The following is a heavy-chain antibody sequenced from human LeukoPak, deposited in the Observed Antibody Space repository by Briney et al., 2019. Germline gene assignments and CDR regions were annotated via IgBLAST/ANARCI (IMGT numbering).Heavy chain of an antibody. Sequence: SVKVSCQASGGTFSSYAISWVRQAPGQGLEWMGGIIPIFGTANYAQKFQGRVTITADESTSTAYMELSSLRSEDTAVYYCASSGFGELSWFDPWGQGTLVTVSS. J-gene: IGHJ5*02. CDR2: IIPIFGTA. CDR1: GGTFSSYA. D-gene: IGHD3-10*01. V-gene: IGHV1-69*13. CDR3: ASSGFGELSWFDP.